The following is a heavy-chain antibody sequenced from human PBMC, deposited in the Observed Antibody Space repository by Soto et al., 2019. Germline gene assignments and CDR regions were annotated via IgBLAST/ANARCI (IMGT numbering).Heavy chain of an antibody. Sequence: GGSLRLSCTASGFILSEYAMNWVRHTPGAGLEWVSTLSKDGANEHYVDSVKGRFTISRDDAKNTLYLQMDSLRAEDTAMYYCAKDPSTGGADYWGQGTQVTVSS. CDR2: LSKDGANE. V-gene: IGHV3-23*01. J-gene: IGHJ4*02. CDR1: GFILSEYA. D-gene: IGHD2-15*01. CDR3: AKDPSTGGADY.